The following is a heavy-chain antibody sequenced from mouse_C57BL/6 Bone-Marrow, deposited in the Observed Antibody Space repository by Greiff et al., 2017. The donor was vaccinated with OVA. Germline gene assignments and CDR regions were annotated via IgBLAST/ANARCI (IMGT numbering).Heavy chain of an antibody. J-gene: IGHJ4*01. CDR3: AKIFHYCNIYAMDH. D-gene: IGHD1-1*01. CDR2: ISSGSSSI. V-gene: IGHV5-17*01. Sequence: EVQLVESGGGLVKPGGSVKLSCAASGFTFSDYGMHWVRQAPEKGLEWVAYISSGSSSIYYADTVKGRFTISRDNAKNTLFLQMTSLRSEDTAMYYCAKIFHYCNIYAMDHWGQDTSVTVSS. CDR1: GFTFSDYG.